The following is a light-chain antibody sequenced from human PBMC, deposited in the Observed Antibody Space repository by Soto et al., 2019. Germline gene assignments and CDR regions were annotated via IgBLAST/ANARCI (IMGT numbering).Light chain of an antibody. V-gene: IGKV1-5*01. CDR1: QSISSW. CDR3: QQYQIDWT. J-gene: IGKJ1*01. CDR2: DAS. Sequence: DIQMTQSPSTLSASVGDRVTITCRASQSISSWLAWYQQKPGKAPTLLFYDASSLQSGVPSRFSGSGSGTEFTLTISSLQPDDFATYYCQQYQIDWTFGQGTKVDIK.